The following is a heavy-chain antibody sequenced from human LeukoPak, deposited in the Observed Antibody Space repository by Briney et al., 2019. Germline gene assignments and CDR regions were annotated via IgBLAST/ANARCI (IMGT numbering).Heavy chain of an antibody. J-gene: IGHJ2*01. D-gene: IGHD1-26*01. CDR2: ISSSGTYI. CDR3: ARPRGWERRWYFDL. Sequence: GGSLRLSCAASGFTFSNYGMNWVRQAPGKGLEWVSSISSSGTYIYYADSMKGRFTISRDNAKNSLYLQMDSLRAEDTAVYYCARPRGWERRWYFDLWGRGTLVTVSS. V-gene: IGHV3-21*01. CDR1: GFTFSNYG.